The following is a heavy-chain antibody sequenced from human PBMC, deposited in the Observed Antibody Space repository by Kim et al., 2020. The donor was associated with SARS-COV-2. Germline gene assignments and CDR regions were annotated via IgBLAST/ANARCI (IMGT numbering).Heavy chain of an antibody. CDR1: GYTFTSYD. CDR2: MNPNSGNT. D-gene: IGHD6-13*01. Sequence: ASVKVSCKASGYTFTSYDINWVRQATGQGLEWMGWMNPNSGNTGYAQKFQGRVTMTRNTSISTAYMELSSLRSEDTAVYYCARGRSRSKRDWFDPWGQGTLVTVSS. J-gene: IGHJ5*02. V-gene: IGHV1-8*01. CDR3: ARGRSRSKRDWFDP.